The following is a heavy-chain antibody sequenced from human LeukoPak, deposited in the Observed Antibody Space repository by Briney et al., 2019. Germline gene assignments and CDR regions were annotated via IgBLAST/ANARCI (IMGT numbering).Heavy chain of an antibody. Sequence: SETLSLTCTVYGGSFSGYYWSWIRQPPGKGLVWIGEINHSGSTNYNPSLKSRVTISVDTSKNQFSLKLSSVTAADTAVYYCAGEYYYDSSGTYWGQGTLVIVSS. V-gene: IGHV4-34*01. J-gene: IGHJ4*02. CDR2: INHSGST. CDR1: GGSFSGYY. D-gene: IGHD3-22*01. CDR3: AGEYYYDSSGTY.